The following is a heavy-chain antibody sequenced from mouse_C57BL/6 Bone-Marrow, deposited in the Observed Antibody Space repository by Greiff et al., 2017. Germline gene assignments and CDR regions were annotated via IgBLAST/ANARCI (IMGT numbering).Heavy chain of an antibody. Sequence: VMLVESGPGLVAPSQSLSITCTVSGFLLTSSAISWVRQPPGKGLEWLGGIWTGGGTNYNSALKSRLSISKDNSKSQVFLKMNSLQTDDTARYYCARRGSSYWYFDVWGTGTTVTVSS. V-gene: IGHV2-9-1*01. J-gene: IGHJ1*03. CDR2: IWTGGGT. CDR3: ARRGSSYWYFDV. D-gene: IGHD1-1*01. CDR1: GFLLTSSA.